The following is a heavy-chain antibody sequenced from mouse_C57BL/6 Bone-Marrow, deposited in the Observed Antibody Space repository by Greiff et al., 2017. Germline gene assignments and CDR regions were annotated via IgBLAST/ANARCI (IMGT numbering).Heavy chain of an antibody. CDR1: GYTFTDYY. J-gene: IGHJ4*01. CDR3: ARESYDYDGYAMDY. V-gene: IGHV1-19*01. D-gene: IGHD2-4*01. CDR2: INPYNGGT. Sequence: EVQLQQSGPVLVKPGASVKMSCKASGYTFTDYYMNWVKQSHGKSLEWIGVINPYNGGTSYNQKFKGKATLTVDKSSSTAYMELNSLTSEDSAVYYCARESYDYDGYAMDYWGQGTSVTVSS.